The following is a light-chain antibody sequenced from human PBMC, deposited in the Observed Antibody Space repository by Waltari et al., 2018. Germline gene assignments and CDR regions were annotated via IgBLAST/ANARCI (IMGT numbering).Light chain of an antibody. J-gene: IGKJ4*01. CDR1: QVIRSA. CDR2: DAS. Sequence: AIQLTQSPSSLSASVGDRVTITCRASQVIRSALAWYQQKPGKAPKLVIYDASSLERGVPSRFSGSGSGTDFTLIISSLEPEDFAVYYCQRYSDSPPTFGGGTKVEIK. CDR3: QRYSDSPPT. V-gene: IGKV1-13*02.